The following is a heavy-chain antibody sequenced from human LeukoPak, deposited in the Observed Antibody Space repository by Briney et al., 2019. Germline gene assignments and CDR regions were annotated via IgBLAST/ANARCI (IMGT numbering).Heavy chain of an antibody. J-gene: IGHJ4*02. V-gene: IGHV3-43*02. CDR1: GFTLDNYA. Sequence: PGGSLRLSCAASGFTLDNYAMHWVRQVPGKGLEWVSLISGDGGSIYYADSAKGRFTISRDNTKNSLYLQMNSLRLEDTAMYYCANSQGYCSSTSCRPYSTSWPFNYWGQGTLVTVSS. CDR2: ISGDGGSI. CDR3: ANSQGYCSSTSCRPYSTSWPFNY. D-gene: IGHD2-2*01.